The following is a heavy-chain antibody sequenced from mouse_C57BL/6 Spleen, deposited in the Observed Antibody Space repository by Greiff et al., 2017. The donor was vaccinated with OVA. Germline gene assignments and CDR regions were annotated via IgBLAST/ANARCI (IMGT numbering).Heavy chain of an antibody. CDR3: ARGTTEEAMDY. CDR1: GYSFTSYY. Sequence: VKLQESGPELVKPGASVKISCKASGYSFTSYYIHWVKQRPGQGLEWIGWIYPGSGNTKYNEKFKGKATLTADTSSSTAYMQLSSLTSEDSAVYYCARGTTEEAMDYWGQGTSVTVSS. V-gene: IGHV1-66*01. CDR2: IYPGSGNT. J-gene: IGHJ4*01. D-gene: IGHD1-1*01.